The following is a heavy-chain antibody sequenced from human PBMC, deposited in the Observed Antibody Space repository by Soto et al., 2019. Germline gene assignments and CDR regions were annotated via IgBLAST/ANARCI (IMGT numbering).Heavy chain of an antibody. V-gene: IGHV1-69*13. J-gene: IGHJ4*02. CDR1: GGTFSSYA. Sequence: GASVKVSCKASGGTFSSYAISWVRQAPGQGLEWMGGIIPIFGTANYAQKFQGRVTITADESTSTAYMELSSLRSEDTAVYYCARGHSGYDSVGYYFDYWGQGTLVTAPQ. D-gene: IGHD5-12*01. CDR2: IIPIFGTA. CDR3: ARGHSGYDSVGYYFDY.